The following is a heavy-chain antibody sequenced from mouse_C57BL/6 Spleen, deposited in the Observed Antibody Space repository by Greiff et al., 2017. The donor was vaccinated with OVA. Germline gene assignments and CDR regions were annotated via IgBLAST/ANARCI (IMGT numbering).Heavy chain of an antibody. CDR2: IYPGDGDT. V-gene: IGHV1-82*01. CDR1: GYAFSSSW. Sequence: QVQLQQSGPELVKPGASVKISCKASGYAFSSSWMNWVKQRPGKGLEWIGRIYPGDGDTNYNGTFKGKATLTADKSSSTGYMQRSSLTSEDSAVYFCAREGIITTVVATGAMDYWGQGTSVTVSS. J-gene: IGHJ4*01. CDR3: AREGIITTVVATGAMDY. D-gene: IGHD1-1*01.